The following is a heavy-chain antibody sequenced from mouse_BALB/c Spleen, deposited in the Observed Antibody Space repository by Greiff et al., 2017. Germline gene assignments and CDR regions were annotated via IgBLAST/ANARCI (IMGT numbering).Heavy chain of an antibody. CDR2: ISDGGSYT. Sequence: EVQRVESGGGLVKPGGSLKLSCAASGFTFSDYYMYWVRQTPEKRLEWVATISDGGSYTYYPDSVKGRFTISRDNAKNNLYLQMSSLKSEDTAMYYCARDLYGNSLLDYWGQGTLVTVSA. J-gene: IGHJ3*01. CDR3: ARDLYGNSLLDY. D-gene: IGHD2-1*01. V-gene: IGHV5-4*02. CDR1: GFTFSDYY.